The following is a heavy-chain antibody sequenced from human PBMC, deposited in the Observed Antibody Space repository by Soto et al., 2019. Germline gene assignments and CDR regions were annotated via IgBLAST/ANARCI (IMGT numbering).Heavy chain of an antibody. CDR1: GFSLSTSGVG. D-gene: IGHD4-17*01. J-gene: IGHJ4*02. CDR2: IYLDDTK. CDR3: AHKGYGDYPLDY. Sequence: QITLKESGPTLVKPTQTLTLTCTFSGFSLSTSGVGVGWIRQPPGKALEWLAVIYLDDTKHYNPSLKSRLSITKDTSKDQVVLTMTNMDPVDTATYYCAHKGYGDYPLDYWGQGTLVTVSS. V-gene: IGHV2-5*02.